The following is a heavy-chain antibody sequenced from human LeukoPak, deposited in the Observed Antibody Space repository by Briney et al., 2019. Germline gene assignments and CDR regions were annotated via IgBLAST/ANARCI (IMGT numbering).Heavy chain of an antibody. CDR3: ARRNYDILTGYPFDY. CDR1: GYSFTSYW. J-gene: IGHJ4*02. V-gene: IGHV5-51*01. Sequence: GESLKISCKGSGYSFTSYWIGWVRQMPGKGLEWMGIIYPGDSDTRYSPSFQGQVTISADKTISTAYLQWSSLKASDTAMYYCARRNYDILTGYPFDYWGQGTLVTVSS. CDR2: IYPGDSDT. D-gene: IGHD3-9*01.